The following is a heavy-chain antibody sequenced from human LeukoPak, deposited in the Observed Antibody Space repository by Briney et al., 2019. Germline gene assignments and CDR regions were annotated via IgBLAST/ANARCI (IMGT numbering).Heavy chain of an antibody. J-gene: IGHJ3*02. D-gene: IGHD5-18*01. CDR1: GFTFRSYW. Sequence: GGSLRLSCAASGFTFRSYWMDWVRQAPGKGLEWVAVISYDGSSKYYADSVKGRFTISRDNSKNTLYLQMNSLRAEDTAVYYCARARSSYGYGDAFDIWGQGTMVTVSS. CDR2: ISYDGSSK. V-gene: IGHV3-30*03. CDR3: ARARSSYGYGDAFDI.